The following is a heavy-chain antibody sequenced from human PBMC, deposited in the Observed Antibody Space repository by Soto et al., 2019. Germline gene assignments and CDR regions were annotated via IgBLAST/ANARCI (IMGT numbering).Heavy chain of an antibody. V-gene: IGHV3-33*01. J-gene: IGHJ4*02. D-gene: IGHD4-17*01. CDR3: ASGGGSTAVLGY. CDR1: GFTFSSYG. Sequence: QVQLVESGGGVVQPGRSLRLSCAASGFTFSSYGMHWVRQAPGKGLEWVAVIWYDGSNKYYADSVKGRFTISRDNSKNTLCLQMNSLRAEDTAVNYCASGGGSTAVLGYWGQGTLVTVSS. CDR2: IWYDGSNK.